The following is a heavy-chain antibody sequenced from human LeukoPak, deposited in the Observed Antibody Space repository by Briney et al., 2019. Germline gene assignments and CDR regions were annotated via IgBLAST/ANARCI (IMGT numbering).Heavy chain of an antibody. CDR2: IKSKTEGGTT. D-gene: IGHD6-13*01. J-gene: IGHJ4*02. Sequence: GGSLRLSCVASGFTFSNNAMSWARQAPGKGLEWVGRIKSKTEGGTTDHAAPVKGRFTISRDDSKNTLFLLMNSPKTEDTAVYYCTTGIAAAGIFDYWGQGTLVTVSS. CDR1: GFTFSNNA. V-gene: IGHV3-15*01. CDR3: TTGIAAAGIFDY.